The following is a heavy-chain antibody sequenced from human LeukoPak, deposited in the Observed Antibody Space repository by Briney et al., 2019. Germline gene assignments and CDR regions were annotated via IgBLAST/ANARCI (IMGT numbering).Heavy chain of an antibody. V-gene: IGHV1-2*02. Sequence: ASVKVSCKASGYTFTGYYMQWVRQAPGQGLEWMGWINPNSGGTNYAQKFQGRVTMTRDTSISTAYMELSRLRSDDTAVYYCARGERLRFSPSEYGMDVWGQGTTVTVSS. CDR3: ARGERLRFSPSEYGMDV. J-gene: IGHJ6*01. D-gene: IGHD3-3*01. CDR1: GYTFTGYY. CDR2: INPNSGGT.